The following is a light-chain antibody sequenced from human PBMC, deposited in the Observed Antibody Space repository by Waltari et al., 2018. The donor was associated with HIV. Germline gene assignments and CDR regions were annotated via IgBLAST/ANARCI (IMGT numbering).Light chain of an antibody. CDR1: SSNIGNYY. V-gene: IGLV1-47*01. Sequence: QSVLTQPPSASATPGQRVTISCSGSSSNIGNYYVYWYQQLPGATPKVLIFRNTPRPSGVPDRFSGSKSGTSASLAISRLRSEDEADYYCATWDDSLSGVVFGGGTKLTVL. J-gene: IGLJ2*01. CDR2: RNT. CDR3: ATWDDSLSGVV.